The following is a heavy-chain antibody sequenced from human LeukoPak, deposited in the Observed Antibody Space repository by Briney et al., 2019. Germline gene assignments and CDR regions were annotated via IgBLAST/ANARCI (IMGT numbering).Heavy chain of an antibody. Sequence: PGGSLRLSCAASGFTFSSYWMHWVRQAPGKGLVWVSRISSDGSSTTYADSVKGRFTISRDNSKNTLYLQMNSLRAEDTAVYYCAREVIPAAIGFEYHNWFDPWGQGTLVTVSS. CDR3: AREVIPAAIGFEYHNWFDP. D-gene: IGHD2-2*01. V-gene: IGHV3-74*01. CDR1: GFTFSSYW. J-gene: IGHJ5*02. CDR2: ISSDGSST.